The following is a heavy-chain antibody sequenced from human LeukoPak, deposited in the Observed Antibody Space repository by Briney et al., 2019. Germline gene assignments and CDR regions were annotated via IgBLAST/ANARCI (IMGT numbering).Heavy chain of an antibody. CDR3: AKDMMGATMYYYYGMDV. Sequence: GGSLRLPCAASGFTFDDYAMHWVRQAPGKGLEWVSLISGDGGSTYYADSVKGRFTISRDNSKNSLYLQMNSLRTEDTALYYCAKDMMGATMYYYYGMDVWGQGTTVTVSS. J-gene: IGHJ6*02. V-gene: IGHV3-43*02. D-gene: IGHD1-26*01. CDR1: GFTFDDYA. CDR2: ISGDGGST.